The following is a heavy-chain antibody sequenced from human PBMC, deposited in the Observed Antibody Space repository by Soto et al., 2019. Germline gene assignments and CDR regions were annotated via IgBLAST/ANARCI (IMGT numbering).Heavy chain of an antibody. D-gene: IGHD5-12*01. CDR2: ISGGGSST. CDR1: GFTFSNYA. Sequence: EVQLLESGGGLVQPGGSLRLSCAASGFTFSNYAMSWVRQAPGKGLEWGSTISGGGSSTYYADSVKGRFTISRDNSKNTLYLQMNSLRAEDTAVYYCAKGAGPVATINFDYWGQGTLVTVSS. V-gene: IGHV3-23*01. CDR3: AKGAGPVATINFDY. J-gene: IGHJ4*02.